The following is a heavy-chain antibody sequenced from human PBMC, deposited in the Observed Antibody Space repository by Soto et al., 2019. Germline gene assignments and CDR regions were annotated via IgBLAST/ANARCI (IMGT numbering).Heavy chain of an antibody. CDR3: ARDFAYFDS. Sequence: PSDTLTLTCTVSGGYFKSASYSWSWIRQPPGKGLEWIGYVYHTGRTSYNPSLKSRVSISMDTSKNQFSLNLDSVTAADTAVYFCARDFAYFDSWGQGILVTV. CDR1: GGYFKSASYS. CDR2: VYHTGRT. J-gene: IGHJ4*02. D-gene: IGHD3-3*01. V-gene: IGHV4-61*01.